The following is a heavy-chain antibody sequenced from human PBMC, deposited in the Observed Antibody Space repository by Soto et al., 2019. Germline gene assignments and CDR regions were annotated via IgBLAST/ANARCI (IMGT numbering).Heavy chain of an antibody. CDR3: AISSIAAAGFDF. D-gene: IGHD6-13*01. CDR1: GYIFTRYW. V-gene: IGHV5-51*01. CDR2: FFPGDSDT. Sequence: GESLKISCRGSGYIFTRYWIGWVRHMPGKGLDWMGIFFPGDSDTRYSPSFQGQVTISADKSISIAYLQWNSLKASDTAMYYCAISSIAAAGFDFWGLGTMVTVSS. J-gene: IGHJ4*02.